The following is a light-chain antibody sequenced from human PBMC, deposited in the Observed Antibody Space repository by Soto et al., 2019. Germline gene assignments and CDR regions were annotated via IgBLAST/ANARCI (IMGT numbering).Light chain of an antibody. CDR2: GAS. J-gene: IGKJ1*01. CDR1: QSVTSSY. CDR3: HQYGDSLWT. V-gene: IGKV3-20*01. Sequence: EIVLTPSPGTLSLSPGERATLSCRASQSVTSSYLAWYQQKPGQAPRLLIYGASSRATGVPERFGGSGSGTDFILTISRLEPEDFALYYCHQYGDSLWTFGQGTKVDNK.